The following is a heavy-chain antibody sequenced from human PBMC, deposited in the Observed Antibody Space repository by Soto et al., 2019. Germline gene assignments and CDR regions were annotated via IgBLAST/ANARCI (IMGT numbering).Heavy chain of an antibody. Sequence: SETLSLTCAVYGGSFSGYYWSWIRQPPGKGLEWIGEINHSGSTNYNPSLKSRVTISVDTSKNQFSLKLSSVTAADTAVYYCARGEIDDSSGYPNWFDPWGQGTLVTVSS. J-gene: IGHJ5*02. D-gene: IGHD3-22*01. CDR2: INHSGST. CDR3: ARGEIDDSSGYPNWFDP. V-gene: IGHV4-34*01. CDR1: GGSFSGYY.